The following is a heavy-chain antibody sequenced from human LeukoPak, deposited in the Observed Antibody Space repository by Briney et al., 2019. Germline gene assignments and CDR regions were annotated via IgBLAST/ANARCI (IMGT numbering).Heavy chain of an antibody. CDR1: GFTFSRYV. Sequence: GGSLRLSCVGSGFTFSRYVMNWVRQAPGKGLECISTITTAGGTTYYTDSVKGRFTISRDNSKDTLYLQMDSLRAEDTAVYYCAKSLLRWDAFDLWGQGTVVTVSS. D-gene: IGHD4-23*01. CDR2: ITTAGGTT. V-gene: IGHV3-23*01. J-gene: IGHJ3*01. CDR3: AKSLLRWDAFDL.